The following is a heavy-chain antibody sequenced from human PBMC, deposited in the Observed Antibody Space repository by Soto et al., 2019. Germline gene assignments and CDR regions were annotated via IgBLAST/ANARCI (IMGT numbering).Heavy chain of an antibody. Sequence: GGSLRLSCSASGFTFSSYSMNWVRQAPGKGLEWVSYISSSSSTIYYADSVKGRFTISRDNAKNSLYLQMNSLRDEDTAVYYCARDRYSNYYDSSGYYYVSAFDIWGQGTMVTVSS. D-gene: IGHD3-22*01. CDR2: ISSSSSTI. CDR1: GFTFSSYS. V-gene: IGHV3-48*02. CDR3: ARDRYSNYYDSSGYYYVSAFDI. J-gene: IGHJ3*02.